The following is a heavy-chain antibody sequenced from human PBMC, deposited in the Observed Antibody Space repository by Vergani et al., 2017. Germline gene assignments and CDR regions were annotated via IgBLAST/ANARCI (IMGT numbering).Heavy chain of an antibody. J-gene: IGHJ4*02. CDR2: IYTSGST. CDR3: AGEYYDYVWGSYSFDY. D-gene: IGHD3-16*01. V-gene: IGHV4-4*07. Sequence: QVQLQESGPGLVKPSETLSLTCTVSGGSISSYYWSWIRQPAGKGLEWIGRIYTSGSTNYNPSLKSRVTMSVDTSKNQFSLKLSSVTAADTAVSYCAGEYYDYVWGSYSFDYWGQGTLVTVSS. CDR1: GGSISSYY.